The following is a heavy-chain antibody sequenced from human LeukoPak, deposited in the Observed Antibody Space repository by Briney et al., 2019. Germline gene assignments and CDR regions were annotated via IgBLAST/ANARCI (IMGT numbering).Heavy chain of an antibody. CDR2: INEDGGRK. J-gene: IGHJ4*02. V-gene: IGHV3-7*01. Sequence: PGGSLRLSCAASGFTFNTYWFTWVRQAPGKGLEWVANINEDGGRKYSVDSVRGRFTISRDNARNSLYLQMNGLRAEDTALYYCARFRYIGSDLKVFDSWGQGTLVTVSS. D-gene: IGHD5-12*01. CDR3: ARFRYIGSDLKVFDS. CDR1: GFTFNTYW.